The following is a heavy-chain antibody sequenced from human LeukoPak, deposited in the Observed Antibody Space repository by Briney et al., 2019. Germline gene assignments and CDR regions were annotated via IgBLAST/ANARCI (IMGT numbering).Heavy chain of an antibody. CDR3: AREVAGITFGGVIVTKIFDY. CDR2: INPNSGGT. V-gene: IGHV1-2*02. D-gene: IGHD3-16*02. CDR1: GYTFTGYY. Sequence: ASVKVSCKASGYTFTGYYMHWVRQAPGRGLEWMGWINPNSGGTNYAQKFQGRVTMTRDTSISTAYMELSRLRSDDTAVYYCAREVAGITFGGVIVTKIFDYWGQGTLVTVSS. J-gene: IGHJ4*02.